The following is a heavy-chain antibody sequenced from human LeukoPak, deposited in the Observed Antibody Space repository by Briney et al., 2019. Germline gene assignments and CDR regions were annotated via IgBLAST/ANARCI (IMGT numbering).Heavy chain of an antibody. CDR3: ARRRGGYGEGELDY. V-gene: IGHV3-66*04. J-gene: IGHJ4*02. CDR1: GFIASNKY. Sequence: GGSLRLSCAASGFIASNKYMSWVRQAPGKGLEWVSTIRSDGTTDYADSVKGRSTISRDDSKNTVYLQMDSLRVEDTAVYSCARRRGGYGEGELDYWGQGTLVTVSS. D-gene: IGHD4-17*01. CDR2: IRSDGTT.